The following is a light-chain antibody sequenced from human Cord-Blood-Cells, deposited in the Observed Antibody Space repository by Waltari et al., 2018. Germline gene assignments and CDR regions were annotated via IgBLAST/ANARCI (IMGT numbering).Light chain of an antibody. V-gene: IGKV1-39*01. CDR2: AAS. Sequence: FQMTQSPSSLSASVGDRVTITCRASQRISSYVNWYQQKPGRAPKLLIYAASSLQSGVPSRFSGSGSGTYFTLTVSSLQPEDFATYYWQQSYSTPWTFGQGTKVEIK. J-gene: IGKJ1*01. CDR3: QQSYSTPWT. CDR1: QRISSY.